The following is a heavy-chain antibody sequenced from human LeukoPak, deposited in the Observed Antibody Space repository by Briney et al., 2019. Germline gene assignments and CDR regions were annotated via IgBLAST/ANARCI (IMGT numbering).Heavy chain of an antibody. CDR2: IYTSGST. CDR1: GGSISSGSYY. J-gene: IGHJ4*02. Sequence: SQTLSLTCTVSGGSISSGSYYWSWIRQPAGKRLEWIGRIYTSGSTNYNPSLKSRVTISVDTSKNQFSLKLSSVTAADTAVYYCARAVAGRGDFDYWGQGTLVTVSS. V-gene: IGHV4-61*02. D-gene: IGHD6-19*01. CDR3: ARAVAGRGDFDY.